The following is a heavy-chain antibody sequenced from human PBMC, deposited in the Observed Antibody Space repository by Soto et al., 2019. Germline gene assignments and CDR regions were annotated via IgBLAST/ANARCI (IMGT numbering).Heavy chain of an antibody. CDR3: ARGSRNYYYGMDV. J-gene: IGHJ6*02. CDR1: GCPSSSGGYS. CDR2: IYHSGST. Sequence: ALFLTCAVAGCPSSSGGYSWSWIRQPPGKGLEWIGYIYHSGSTYYNPSLKSRVTISVDRSKNQFSLKLSSVTAADTAVYYCARGSRNYYYGMDVWGQGTTVTPSS. V-gene: IGHV4-30-2*01.